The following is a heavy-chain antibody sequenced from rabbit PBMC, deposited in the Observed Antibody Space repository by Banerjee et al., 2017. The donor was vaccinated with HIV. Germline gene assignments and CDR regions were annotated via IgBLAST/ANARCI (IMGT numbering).Heavy chain of an antibody. J-gene: IGHJ4*01. CDR2: IDPVFGIT. CDR3: ARDGAGGSYFAL. D-gene: IGHD8-1*01. CDR1: GFTLNSYY. V-gene: IGHV1S7*01. Sequence: QLKESGGGLVQPGGSLKLSCKASGFTLNSYYMNWVRQAPGKGLEWIGYIDPVFGITYYANWVNGRFSISRDNAQNTVFLQMTSLTAADTATYFCARDGAGGSYFALCGPGTLVTVS.